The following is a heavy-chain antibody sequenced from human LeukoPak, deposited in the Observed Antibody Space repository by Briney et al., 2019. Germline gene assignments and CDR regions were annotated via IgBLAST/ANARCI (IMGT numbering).Heavy chain of an antibody. CDR1: GGSISSGSYY. V-gene: IGHV4-61*02. J-gene: IGHJ5*02. CDR2: IYTSGST. D-gene: IGHD3-10*01. Sequence: SETLSLTCTVSGGSISSGSYYWSWIRQPAGKGLEWIGRIYTSGSTYYNPSLKSRVTISVDTSKNQFSLKLSSVTAADTAVYYCARDSLLLWFGELLEGGGWFDPWGQGTLVTVSS. CDR3: ARDSLLLWFGELLEGGGWFDP.